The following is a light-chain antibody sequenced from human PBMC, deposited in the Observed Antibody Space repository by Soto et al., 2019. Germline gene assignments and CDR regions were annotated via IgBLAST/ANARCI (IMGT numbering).Light chain of an antibody. CDR2: GAS. V-gene: IGKV3D-15*01. CDR3: QQYNNWPAIT. J-gene: IGKJ1*01. CDR1: QSIRSN. Sequence: EIVLTQSPGTLSLSPGERAALSCRASQSIRSNLAWYQQKPGQAPRLLIYGASTRATGIPARFSGSGSGTDFTLTISSLQSEDFAVYYCQQYNNWPAITFGQGTKVDIK.